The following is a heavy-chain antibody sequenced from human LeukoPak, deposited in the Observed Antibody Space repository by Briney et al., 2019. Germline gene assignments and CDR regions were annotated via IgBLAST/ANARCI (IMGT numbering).Heavy chain of an antibody. V-gene: IGHV3-23*01. Sequence: GGSLRLSCAASGFYFANYAMSWVRQAPGKGLEWVSAISGSGGSTYYADSVKGRFTISRDNSKNSLYLQMNSLRVEDTAIYYCARGQVVPAAILFDYWSQGTLVTVSS. J-gene: IGHJ4*02. D-gene: IGHD2-2*01. CDR2: ISGSGGST. CDR3: ARGQVVPAAILFDY. CDR1: GFYFANYA.